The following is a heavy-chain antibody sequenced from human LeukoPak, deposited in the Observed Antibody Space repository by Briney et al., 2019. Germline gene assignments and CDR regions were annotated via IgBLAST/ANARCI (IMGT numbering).Heavy chain of an antibody. CDR2: IYYSGST. J-gene: IGHJ3*02. Sequence: SETLSLTCTVSGGSISSYYWSWIRQPPGKGLEWIGSIYYSGSTYYNPSLKSRVTISVDTSKNQFSLKLSSVTAADTAVYYCARRTGYCSSTSCLHDAFDIWGQGTMVTVSS. CDR1: GGSISSYY. D-gene: IGHD2-2*01. V-gene: IGHV4-59*05. CDR3: ARRTGYCSSTSCLHDAFDI.